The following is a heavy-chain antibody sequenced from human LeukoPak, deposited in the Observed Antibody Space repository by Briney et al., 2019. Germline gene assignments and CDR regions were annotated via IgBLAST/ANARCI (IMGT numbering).Heavy chain of an antibody. CDR1: GYTFTSYG. CDR3: ARSGADSSGYPIDY. Sequence: ASVKVSCKASGYTFTSYGISWVRQAPGQGLEWMGWISAYNGNTNYAQNPQGRVTMTTDTSTSTAYMELRSLRSDDTAVYYCARSGADSSGYPIDYWGQGALVTVSS. V-gene: IGHV1-18*01. CDR2: ISAYNGNT. J-gene: IGHJ4*02. D-gene: IGHD3-22*01.